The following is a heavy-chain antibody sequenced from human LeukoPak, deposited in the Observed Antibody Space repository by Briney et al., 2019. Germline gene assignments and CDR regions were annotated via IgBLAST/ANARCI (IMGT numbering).Heavy chain of an antibody. CDR3: ASIAVAERPPFDY. J-gene: IGHJ4*02. CDR2: INWNGGST. D-gene: IGHD6-19*01. CDR1: GFTFDDYG. V-gene: IGHV3-20*04. Sequence: GGSLRLSCAASGFTFDDYGMSWVRQAPGKGLEWVSGINWNGGSTGYADSVKGRFTISRDNARNSLYLQMNSLRAEDTASYYCASIAVAERPPFDYWGQGTLVTVSS.